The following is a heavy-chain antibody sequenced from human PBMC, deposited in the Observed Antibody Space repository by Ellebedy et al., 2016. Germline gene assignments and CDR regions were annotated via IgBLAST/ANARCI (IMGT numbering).Heavy chain of an antibody. V-gene: IGHV3-23*01. Sequence: GESLKISCVVSGLTFRDAWMNWVRQVPGKGLEWVSTVGVSGGNTYFADSVKGRFTISRDNSKNTLYLQMNSLSAEDTAVYYCVRSGQFDYWGQGTLVTVSS. CDR3: VRSGQFDY. CDR1: GLTFRDAW. J-gene: IGHJ4*02. CDR2: VGVSGGNT.